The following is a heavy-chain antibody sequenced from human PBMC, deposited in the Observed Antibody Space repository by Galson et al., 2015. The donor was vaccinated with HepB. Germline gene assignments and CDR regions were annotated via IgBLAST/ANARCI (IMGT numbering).Heavy chain of an antibody. D-gene: IGHD2-2*01. CDR3: ARHGGFCSRDSCPGGYFDY. J-gene: IGHJ4*02. CDR2: IYYSGSA. V-gene: IGHV4-59*08. CDR1: GGSISSSY. Sequence: SETLSLTCTVSGGSISSSYWSWIRQPPGKGLEWIGFIYYSGSANYNPSLKSRVTISVDTSKNQFSLRLTSVTAADTAVYYCARHGGFCSRDSCPGGYFDYWGQGILVTVSS.